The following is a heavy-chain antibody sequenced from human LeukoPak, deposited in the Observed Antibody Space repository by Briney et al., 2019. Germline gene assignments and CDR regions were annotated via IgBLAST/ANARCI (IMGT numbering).Heavy chain of an antibody. CDR1: GYTFTGYY. Sequence: ASVKVSCKASGYTFTGYYMHWVRQAPGQGLEWMGWINPNSGGTNYAQKLQGRVTMTTDTSTSTAYMELRSLRSDDTAVYYCARDVNVGAGVVITWYYFDYWGQGTLVTVSS. V-gene: IGHV1-2*02. J-gene: IGHJ4*02. CDR3: ARDVNVGAGVVITWYYFDY. CDR2: INPNSGGT. D-gene: IGHD3-3*01.